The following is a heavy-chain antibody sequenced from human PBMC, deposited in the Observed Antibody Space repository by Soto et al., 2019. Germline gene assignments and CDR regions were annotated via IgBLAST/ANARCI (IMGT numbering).Heavy chain of an antibody. CDR3: AKCIARHDYGDFAGY. Sequence: QVQLVESGGGVVQPGRSLRLSCAASGFTFSSYGMHWVRQAPGKGLEWVAVISYDGSNKYYADSVKGRFTISRDNSKNTLYLQMNSLRAEDTAVYYCAKCIARHDYGDFAGYWGQGTLVTGSS. J-gene: IGHJ4*02. CDR1: GFTFSSYG. D-gene: IGHD4-17*01. V-gene: IGHV3-30*18. CDR2: ISYDGSNK.